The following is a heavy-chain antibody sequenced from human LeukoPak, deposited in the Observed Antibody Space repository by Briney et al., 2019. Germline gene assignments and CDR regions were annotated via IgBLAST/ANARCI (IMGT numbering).Heavy chain of an antibody. CDR1: GGSVSSGSYY. J-gene: IGHJ5*02. V-gene: IGHV4-61*01. Sequence: SETLSLTCTVSGGSVSSGSYYWSWIRQPPGKGLEWIGYIHYSGSTNYNPSLKSRVTISVDTSKNQFSLKLSSVTAADTAVYYCARVSGGFGITIFGVVMEFDPWGQGTLVTVSS. CDR3: ARVSGGFGITIFGVVMEFDP. CDR2: IHYSGST. D-gene: IGHD3-3*01.